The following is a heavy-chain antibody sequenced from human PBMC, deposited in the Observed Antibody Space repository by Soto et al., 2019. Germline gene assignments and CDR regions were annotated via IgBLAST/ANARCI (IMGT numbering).Heavy chain of an antibody. CDR3: AKLLSVGVTRRPIDYFDY. J-gene: IGHJ4*02. CDR1: GFTFNTYP. Sequence: EVQLLDSGGGLVRPGGSLRLSCAASGFTFNTYPMSWVRQAPGKGLEWVSAISTSGGSTYYADSVKGRFTISRDNSKNTVLLKMNSQRADDTAVYYCAKLLSVGVTRRPIDYFDYWGQGTLVTVSS. CDR2: ISTSGGST. V-gene: IGHV3-23*01. D-gene: IGHD2-21*02.